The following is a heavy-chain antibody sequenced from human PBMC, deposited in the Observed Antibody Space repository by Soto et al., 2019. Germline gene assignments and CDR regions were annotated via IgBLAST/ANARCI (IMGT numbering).Heavy chain of an antibody. J-gene: IGHJ5*02. D-gene: IGHD3-16*01. CDR2: ITGRSAVP. V-gene: IGHV3-23*01. Sequence: EGQLLQSGGDLVQPGGSLRLSCAGSGLTLRSYAMTWIRQTPENGLEWVSTITGRSAVPSYADSVNGRFTVSRDNSKNTLYLQMNSLRPDDTAIYYCAKGGPFTGGFDPWGQGTLVTVSA. CDR1: GLTLRSYA. CDR3: AKGGPFTGGFDP.